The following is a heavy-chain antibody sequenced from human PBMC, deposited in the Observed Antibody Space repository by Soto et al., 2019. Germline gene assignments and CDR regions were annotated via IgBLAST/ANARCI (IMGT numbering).Heavy chain of an antibody. D-gene: IGHD6-19*01. CDR1: GFTFSSYG. Sequence: GGSLRLSCAASGFTFSSYGMHWVRQAPGKGLEWVAVISYDGSNKHYADSVKGRFTISRDNSKNTLYLQMNSLRAEDTAVYYCAKAKTGYSSGLLDYWGQGTLVTVSS. CDR2: ISYDGSNK. CDR3: AKAKTGYSSGLLDY. J-gene: IGHJ4*02. V-gene: IGHV3-30*18.